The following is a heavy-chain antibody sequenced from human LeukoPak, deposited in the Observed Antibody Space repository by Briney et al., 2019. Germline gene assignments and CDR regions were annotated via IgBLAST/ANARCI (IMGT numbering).Heavy chain of an antibody. D-gene: IGHD5-24*01. V-gene: IGHV4-61*02. J-gene: IGHJ3*02. CDR1: GGSISSGGYS. CDR3: TGRAEMATRFDI. CDR2: IYTSGST. Sequence: PSETLSLTCAVSGGSISSGGYSWSWIRQPPGKGLEWIGRIYTSGSTNYNPSLKSRVTISVDTSKNQFSLKLSSVTAADTAVYYCTGRAEMATRFDIWGQGTMVTVSS.